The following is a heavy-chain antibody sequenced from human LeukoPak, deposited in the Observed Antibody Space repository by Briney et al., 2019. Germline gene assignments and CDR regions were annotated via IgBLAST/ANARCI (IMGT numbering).Heavy chain of an antibody. CDR2: ISSSGSTI. D-gene: IGHD2-21*02. J-gene: IGHJ4*02. V-gene: IGHV3-48*03. CDR3: AKGVRGGDCY. CDR1: GFTFSSYE. Sequence: GGSLRLSCAASGFTFSSYEMNWVRQAPGKGLEWVSYISSSGSTILYADSVKGRFTISRDNAKNTLYLQMNSLRAEDTAVYYCAKGVRGGDCYWGQGTLVTVSS.